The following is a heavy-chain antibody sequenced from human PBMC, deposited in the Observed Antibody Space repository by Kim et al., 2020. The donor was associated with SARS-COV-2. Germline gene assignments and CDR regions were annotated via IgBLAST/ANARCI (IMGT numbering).Heavy chain of an antibody. D-gene: IGHD3-22*01. CDR3: ARQTLRITMIVVVITGAFDI. J-gene: IGHJ3*02. CDR1: GGSISSSSYY. Sequence: SETLSLTCTVSGGSISSSSYYWGWIRQPPGKGLEWIGSIYYSGSTYYNPSLKSRVTISVDTSKNQFSLKLSSVTAADTAVSYCARQTLRITMIVVVITGAFDIWGKGTMVTVSS. V-gene: IGHV4-39*01. CDR2: IYYSGST.